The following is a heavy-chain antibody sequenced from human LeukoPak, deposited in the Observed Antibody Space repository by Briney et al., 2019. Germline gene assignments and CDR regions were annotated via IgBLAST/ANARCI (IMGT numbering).Heavy chain of an antibody. CDR2: IHRDGNNI. D-gene: IGHD3-10*01. CDR1: GFTFDTYW. CDR3: AFGSSSGRGFDY. J-gene: IGHJ4*02. V-gene: IGHV3-74*01. Sequence: GGSLRLSFVASGFTFDTYWMHWVRQAPGKGLVWVSRIHRDGNNINYADFVKGRFTISRDNAKNSLYLQMNSLRAEDTAVYYCAFGSSSGRGFDYWGQGTRVTVSS.